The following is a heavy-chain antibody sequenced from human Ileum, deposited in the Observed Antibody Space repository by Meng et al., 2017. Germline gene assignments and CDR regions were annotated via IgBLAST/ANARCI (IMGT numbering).Heavy chain of an antibody. CDR1: GYTFTSYL. Sequence: LLPSGAEVTTPGASVQVSVTASGYTFTSYLLHCVRQAPGQGLDWMGIINPSGGSTSYAQKFQGRVTMTRDTSTSTVYMELSSLRSEDTAVYYCARVGAVASFDYWGQGTLVTVSS. J-gene: IGHJ4*02. CDR2: INPSGGST. CDR3: ARVGAVASFDY. V-gene: IGHV1-46*01. D-gene: IGHD6-19*01.